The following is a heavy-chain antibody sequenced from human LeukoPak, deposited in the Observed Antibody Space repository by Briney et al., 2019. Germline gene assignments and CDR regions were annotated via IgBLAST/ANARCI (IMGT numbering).Heavy chain of an antibody. Sequence: SVKVSCKASGGTFSSYAISWVRQAPGQGLEWMGGIIPIFGTANYAQKYQGRVTITADESTSTAYMELSSLRSEDTAVYYCARDIIAVAGEDAFDIWGQGTMVTVSS. V-gene: IGHV1-69*01. D-gene: IGHD6-19*01. CDR2: IIPIFGTA. CDR3: ARDIIAVAGEDAFDI. CDR1: GGTFSSYA. J-gene: IGHJ3*02.